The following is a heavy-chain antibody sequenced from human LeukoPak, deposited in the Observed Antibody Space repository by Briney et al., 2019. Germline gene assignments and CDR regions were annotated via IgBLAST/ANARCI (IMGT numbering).Heavy chain of an antibody. CDR3: AKIKGEVPAATHSSSHENWFDP. CDR1: GFTFSSYA. V-gene: IGHV3-23*01. Sequence: QPGGSLRLSCAASGFTFSSYAMSWVRQAPGKGLEWVSAISGSGGSTYYADSVKGRFTISRDNSKNTLYLQMNSLRAEDTAVYYCAKIKGEVPAATHSSSHENWFDPWGQGTLVTVSS. J-gene: IGHJ5*02. D-gene: IGHD2-2*01. CDR2: ISGSGGST.